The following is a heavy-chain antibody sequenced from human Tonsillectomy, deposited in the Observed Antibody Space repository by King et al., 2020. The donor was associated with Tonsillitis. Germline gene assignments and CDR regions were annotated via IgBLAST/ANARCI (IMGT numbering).Heavy chain of an antibody. CDR2: ISWNSGTI. D-gene: IGHD3-10*01. CDR1: GFTFDEYA. Sequence: VQLVESGGGLVQPGRSLRLSCAASGFTFDEYAMHWVRQAPGKGLEWVSGISWNSGTIGYADSVRGRFTISRDKAKNSLYLQMNSLRAEDTAFYYCAKATGNLWCGESLGYYFDYWGQGTLVTVSS. J-gene: IGHJ4*02. CDR3: AKATGNLWCGESLGYYFDY. V-gene: IGHV3-9*01.